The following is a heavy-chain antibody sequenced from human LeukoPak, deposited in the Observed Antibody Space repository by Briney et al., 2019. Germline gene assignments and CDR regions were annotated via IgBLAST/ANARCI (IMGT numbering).Heavy chain of an antibody. J-gene: IGHJ6*04. CDR3: ARGGVTSAFTDV. V-gene: IGHV1-18*01. D-gene: IGHD4-11*01. CDR1: GYTFTDYC. CDR2: ITGYNDNT. Sequence: ASVKVSCKASGYTFTDYCVTWVRQAPGQGLEWMGWITGYNDNTNYAQNLQGRLTMTADTSTTTSYMELRSLTSDDTAVYYCARGGVTSAFTDVWGKGTTVTVSP.